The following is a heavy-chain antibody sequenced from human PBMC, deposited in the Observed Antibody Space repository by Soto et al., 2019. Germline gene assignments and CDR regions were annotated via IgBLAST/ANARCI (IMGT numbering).Heavy chain of an antibody. J-gene: IGHJ1*01. CDR2: IYYSGST. CDR3: ARQGGYGDYAEYFQH. CDR1: GGSISSSSYY. V-gene: IGHV4-39*01. Sequence: PSETLSLTCTVSGGSISSSSYYWGWIRQPPGKGLEWIGSIYYSGSTYYNPSLKSRVTISVDTSKNQFSLKLSSVTAADTAVYYCARQGGYGDYAEYFQHSGQGTLVTVSS. D-gene: IGHD4-17*01.